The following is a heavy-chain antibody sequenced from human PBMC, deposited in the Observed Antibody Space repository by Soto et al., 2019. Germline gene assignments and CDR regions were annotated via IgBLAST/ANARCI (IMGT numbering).Heavy chain of an antibody. Sequence: QVQLVQSGAEVKKPGSSVKVSCKASGGTFSSYTISWVRQAPGQGLEWMGRIIPILGIANYAQKFQGRVTTTQYQSTSTAYLDLSSLRSEYTAMYYCTRDHYWGQGTLVTVSS. V-gene: IGHV1-69*08. CDR2: IIPILGIA. J-gene: IGHJ4*02. CDR3: TRDHY. CDR1: GGTFSSYT.